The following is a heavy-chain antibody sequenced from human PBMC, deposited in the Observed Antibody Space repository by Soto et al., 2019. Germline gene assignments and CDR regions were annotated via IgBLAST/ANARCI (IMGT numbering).Heavy chain of an antibody. CDR3: AKARRFNTEIAVAGRNWFDP. D-gene: IGHD6-19*01. V-gene: IGHV3-23*01. J-gene: IGHJ5*02. CDR1: GFTFSSYA. Sequence: GGSLRLSCAASGFTFSSYAMNWVRQAPGKGLEWVSVISGSGDSTYYADSVKGRFTISRDNSKNTLYLQMNSLRAEDTAVYYCAKARRFNTEIAVAGRNWFDPWGQGTLVTVSS. CDR2: ISGSGDST.